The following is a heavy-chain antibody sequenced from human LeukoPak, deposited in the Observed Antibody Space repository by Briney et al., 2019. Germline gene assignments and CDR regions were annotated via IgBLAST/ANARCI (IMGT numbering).Heavy chain of an antibody. D-gene: IGHD4-17*01. CDR1: GFTFSSYS. V-gene: IGHV3-48*02. CDR3: ARNYGDLDY. CDR2: ISTTGSTI. J-gene: IGHJ4*02. Sequence: GGSLRLSCAASGFTFSSYSMNWVRQAPGKGLEWVSYISTTGSTIYYADSVKGRFTISRDNAKNPLYLQMNSLRDEDTAVYYCARNYGDLDYWGQGTLVTVSS.